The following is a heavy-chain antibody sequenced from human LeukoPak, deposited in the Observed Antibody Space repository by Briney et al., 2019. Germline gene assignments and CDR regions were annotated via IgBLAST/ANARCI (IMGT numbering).Heavy chain of an antibody. CDR3: AKNGPLSGKIYFDY. V-gene: IGHV3-23*01. D-gene: IGHD4-23*01. J-gene: IGHJ4*02. Sequence: PGGSLRLSCAASGFTFSSYAMSWVRQSPGKGLEWVSTFSGGGGPTYYADSVKGRFTISRDNSKNTLFLQMTSLRAEGTAVYYCAKNGPLSGKIYFDYWGQGTLVTVSS. CDR2: FSGGGGPT. CDR1: GFTFSSYA.